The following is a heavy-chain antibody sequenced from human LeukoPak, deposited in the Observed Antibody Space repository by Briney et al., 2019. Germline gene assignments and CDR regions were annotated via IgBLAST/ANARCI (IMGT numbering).Heavy chain of an antibody. Sequence: SVKVSCKASGGTFSSYAISWVRQAPGQGLEWMGGIIPIFGTANYAQKFQGRVTITTDESTSTAYMELSSLRSEDTAVYYCASPKAVYACLSDAFDIWGQGTMVTVSS. CDR3: ASPKAVYACLSDAFDI. J-gene: IGHJ3*02. V-gene: IGHV1-69*05. D-gene: IGHD2-8*01. CDR2: IIPIFGTA. CDR1: GGTFSSYA.